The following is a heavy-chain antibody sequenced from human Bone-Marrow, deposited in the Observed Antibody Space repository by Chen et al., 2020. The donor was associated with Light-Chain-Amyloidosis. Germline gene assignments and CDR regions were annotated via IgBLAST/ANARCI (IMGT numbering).Heavy chain of an antibody. CDR2: IIPIFGTA. V-gene: IGHV1-69*01. CDR3: ARDRGIVVVPAAIRYYYGMDV. Sequence: QVQLVQSGAEVKKPGSSVKVSCKASGGTFSSYAISWVRQAPGQGLEWMGGIIPIFGTANYAQKFQGRVTITADESTSTAYMELSSLRSEDTAVYYSARDRGIVVVPAAIRYYYGMDVWGQGTTVTVSS. J-gene: IGHJ6*02. CDR1: GGTFSSYA. D-gene: IGHD2-2*02.